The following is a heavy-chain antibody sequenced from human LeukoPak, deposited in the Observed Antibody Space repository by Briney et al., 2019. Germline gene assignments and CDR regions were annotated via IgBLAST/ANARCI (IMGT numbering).Heavy chain of an antibody. CDR2: IKTDGSEK. CDR3: VKKGQADDDGKPD. Sequence: GSLRLSCATSGFTFTTYGMNWVRQAPGKGLQWVANIKTDGSEKYYVDSVKGRFTISRDNSKNTLYLQMNNLRADDTAVYYCVKKGQADDDGKPDWGQGTLVTVSS. CDR1: GFTFTTYG. J-gene: IGHJ4*02. D-gene: IGHD1-1*01. V-gene: IGHV3-7*03.